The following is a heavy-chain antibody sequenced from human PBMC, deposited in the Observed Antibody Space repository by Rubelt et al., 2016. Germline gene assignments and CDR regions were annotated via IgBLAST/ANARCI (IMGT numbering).Heavy chain of an antibody. CDR2: IIPIFGTA. CDR3: ATGGDFGVVIPNWFDP. V-gene: IGHV1-69*01. D-gene: IGHD3-3*01. CDR1: GGTFSSYA. Sequence: SGAEVKKPGSSVKVSCKASGGTFSSYAISWVRQAPGQGLEWMGGIIPIFGTANYAQKFQGRVTITADESTSTAYMELSSLRSEDTAVYYCATGGDFGVVIPNWFDPWGQGTLVTVSS. J-gene: IGHJ5*02.